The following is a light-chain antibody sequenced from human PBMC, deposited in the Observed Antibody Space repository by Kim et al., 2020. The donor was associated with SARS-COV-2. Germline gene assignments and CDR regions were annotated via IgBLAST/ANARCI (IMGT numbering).Light chain of an antibody. CDR2: EDD. CDR1: SGSIDDNY. Sequence: NFMLTQPHSVSESPGKTVTISCTRSSGSIDDNYVQWYQQRPGGVPTTVIYEDDQRPSGVSDRFSGSIDNSSNSASLTISGMKNEDEAGHLCQSYYWDNVIFGGG. CDR3: QSYYWDNVI. J-gene: IGLJ2*01. V-gene: IGLV6-57*04.